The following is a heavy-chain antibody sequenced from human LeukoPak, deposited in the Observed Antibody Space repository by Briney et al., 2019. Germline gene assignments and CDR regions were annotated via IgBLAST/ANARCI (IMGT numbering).Heavy chain of an antibody. Sequence: GGTLRLSCAASGFTFSSYGLRWIRQAPGKGLEWVAVISYDGSNKYYADSVKGRFTISRDNSKNTLYLQMNSLRAEDTAVYYCAKVFGELLKDYWGQGTLVTVSS. D-gene: IGHD3-10*01. CDR3: AKVFGELLKDY. J-gene: IGHJ4*02. CDR1: GFTFSSYG. CDR2: ISYDGSNK. V-gene: IGHV3-30*18.